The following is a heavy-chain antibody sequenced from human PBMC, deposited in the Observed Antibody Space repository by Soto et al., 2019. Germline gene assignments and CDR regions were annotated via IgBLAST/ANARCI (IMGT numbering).Heavy chain of an antibody. J-gene: IGHJ4*02. V-gene: IGHV3-33*01. CDR2: IWYDGSNK. CDR3: AREHYGSGSYPSYIPIFDY. Sequence: PGGSLRLSCAASGFTFSSYGMHWVRQAPGKGLEWVAVIWYDGSNKYYADSVKGRFTISRDNSKNTLYLQMNSLRAEDTAVYYCAREHYGSGSYPSYIPIFDYWGQGTLVTVSS. CDR1: GFTFSSYG. D-gene: IGHD3-10*01.